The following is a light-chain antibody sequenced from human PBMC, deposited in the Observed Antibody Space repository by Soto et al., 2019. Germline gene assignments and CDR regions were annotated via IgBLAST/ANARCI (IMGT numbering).Light chain of an antibody. Sequence: EIVLTQSPGTLSLSPGERATLSCRASQSVSSTYLAWYQQKPGQAPRLLLYGASSRATGIPHRFSGSGSGTDFTLTISRLEPEDFAVYYWQQYGSSPPYTFGQGTKLEIK. CDR2: GAS. CDR3: QQYGSSPPYT. CDR1: QSVSSTY. J-gene: IGKJ2*01. V-gene: IGKV3-20*01.